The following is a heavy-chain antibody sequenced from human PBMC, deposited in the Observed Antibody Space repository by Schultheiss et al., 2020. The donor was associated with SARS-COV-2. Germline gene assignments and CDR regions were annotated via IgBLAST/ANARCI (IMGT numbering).Heavy chain of an antibody. CDR1: GFIFSSYS. CDR3: VRDPADRPELFDY. Sequence: GGSLRLSCAASGFIFSSYSMNWVRQAPGKGLEWVSYISSGSSTIYYADSVKGRFTISRDNAKNTLYLQMSLRAEDTAMYYCVRDPADRPELFDYWGQGTLVTVSS. D-gene: IGHD2-2*01. CDR2: ISSGSSTI. V-gene: IGHV3-48*01. J-gene: IGHJ4*02.